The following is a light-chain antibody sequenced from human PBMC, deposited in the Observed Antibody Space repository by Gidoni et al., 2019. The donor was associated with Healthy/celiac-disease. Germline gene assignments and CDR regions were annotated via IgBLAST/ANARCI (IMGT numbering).Light chain of an antibody. J-gene: IGKJ2*01. CDR1: QSVSSY. V-gene: IGKV3-11*01. CDR3: QQRSNWPGNT. Sequence: EIVLTQSPATLSLSPGERATISCRASQSVSSYLAWYQQKPGQAPRLLIYDASNRATGIPARFSGSGSGTDFTLTISSLEPEDFAVYYCQQRSNWPGNTFGQXTKLEIK. CDR2: DAS.